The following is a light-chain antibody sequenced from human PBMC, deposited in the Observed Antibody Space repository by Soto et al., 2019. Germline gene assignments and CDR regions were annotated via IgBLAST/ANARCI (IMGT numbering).Light chain of an antibody. V-gene: IGKV3-20*01. CDR1: QSVTSNY. CDR3: QQYGILIT. Sequence: EIVLTQSPGTLSLSPGERATLSCRASQSVTSNYLAWYQQKPGQAPRLLIYAASSRATGISDRFSGSGSGTDFTLTISRLESEDFAVYYCQQYGILITFGQGTRLEIK. CDR2: AAS. J-gene: IGKJ5*01.